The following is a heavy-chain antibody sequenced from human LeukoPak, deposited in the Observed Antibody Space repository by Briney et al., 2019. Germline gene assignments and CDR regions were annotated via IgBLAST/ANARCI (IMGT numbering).Heavy chain of an antibody. Sequence: ASVKVSCKASGYTFTSYAMHWVRQAPGQRLEWMGWINAGNGNTKYSQEFQGRVTITRDTSASTAYMELSSLRSEDMAVYYCARAINPIDFWSGYGPMDAFDIWGQGTMVTVSS. V-gene: IGHV1-3*03. J-gene: IGHJ3*02. D-gene: IGHD3-3*01. CDR1: GYTFTSYA. CDR3: ARAINPIDFWSGYGPMDAFDI. CDR2: INAGNGNT.